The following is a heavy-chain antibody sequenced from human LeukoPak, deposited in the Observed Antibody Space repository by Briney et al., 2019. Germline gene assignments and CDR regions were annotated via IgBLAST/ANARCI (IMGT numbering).Heavy chain of an antibody. CDR1: GGSLSSHY. Sequence: SETLSLTCTDSGGSLSSHYWSWIRQPPGKGLEWIGYIYYSGSTNYNPSLKSRVTISVDTSKNQFSLKLSSVTAADTAVYYCARSRIAVAGTEAYYYYYMDVWGKGTTVTVSS. CDR3: ARSRIAVAGTEAYYYYYMDV. J-gene: IGHJ6*03. V-gene: IGHV4-59*11. CDR2: IYYSGST. D-gene: IGHD6-19*01.